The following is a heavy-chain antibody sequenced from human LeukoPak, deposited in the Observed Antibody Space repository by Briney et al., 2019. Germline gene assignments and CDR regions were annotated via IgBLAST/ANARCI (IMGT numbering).Heavy chain of an antibody. Sequence: ASVKVSCKASGYTFTSYGISWVRQAPGRGLEWMGWISAYNGNTNYAQKLQGRVTMTTDTSTSTAYMELRSLRSDDTAVYYCARDFFSSAEPNPSGMDVWGQGTTVTVSS. CDR3: ARDFFSSAEPNPSGMDV. J-gene: IGHJ6*02. V-gene: IGHV1-18*01. CDR2: ISAYNGNT. D-gene: IGHD6-25*01. CDR1: GYTFTSYG.